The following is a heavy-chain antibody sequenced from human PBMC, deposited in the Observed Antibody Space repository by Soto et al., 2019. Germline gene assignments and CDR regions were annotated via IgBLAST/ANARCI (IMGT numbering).Heavy chain of an antibody. Sequence: VQLVQSGTVVKWPGSSVRVSCKVSGDNFRTNAINWVRQAPGQGLEWVGGNIPLYGRADAIERCQGRVTMTADESTSTAYMALRGLRPYDTALYNGARGTYSGSYNHFEIWGQGKLLTVSS. CDR2: NIPLYGRA. J-gene: IGHJ4*02. CDR3: ARGTYSGSYNHFEI. D-gene: IGHD1-26*01. V-gene: IGHV1-69*01. CDR1: GDNFRTNA.